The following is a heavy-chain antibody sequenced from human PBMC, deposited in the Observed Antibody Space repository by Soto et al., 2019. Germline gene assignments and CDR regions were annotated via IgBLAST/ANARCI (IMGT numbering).Heavy chain of an antibody. J-gene: IGHJ6*02. Sequence: ASVKVSFKSSGYTLTTLFMHWVLQAPGQGLEWMGVINPGYPAGRSTTYAQKFQGRVTMTTDTSTSTVYMELSRLRSDDTAVYSCAREAILAGAQTRMDVWGQGTTVTVSS. CDR3: AREAILAGAQTRMDV. CDR2: INPGYPAGRST. D-gene: IGHD1-26*01. CDR1: GYTLTTLF. V-gene: IGHV1-46*01.